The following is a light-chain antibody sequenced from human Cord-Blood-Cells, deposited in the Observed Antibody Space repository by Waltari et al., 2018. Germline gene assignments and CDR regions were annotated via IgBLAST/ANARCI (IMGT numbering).Light chain of an antibody. Sequence: DIVMTLTPPFLPVIHGEPSSISCRSSQCLLHSNGYTYLHWYLQKPGQSPQLLLYRVSKHLSGVADRLSGGWSGGDFTLKVSWVEAEDVVVYCGMQATHQGPSGAGTKVDIK. V-gene: IGKV2-28*01. CDR1: QCLLHSNGYTY. CDR3: MQATHQGP. CDR2: RVS. J-gene: IGKJ4*02.